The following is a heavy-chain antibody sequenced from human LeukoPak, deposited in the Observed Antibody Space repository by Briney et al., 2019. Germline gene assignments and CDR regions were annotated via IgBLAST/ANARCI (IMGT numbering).Heavy chain of an antibody. D-gene: IGHD6-19*01. Sequence: SVKVSCKASGGTFSSYAISWVRQAPGQGLEWMGRIIPILGIASYAQKFQGRVTITADKSTSTAYMELSSLRSEDTAVYYCAREVGSSGVLDYWGQGTLVTVSS. J-gene: IGHJ4*02. CDR3: AREVGSSGVLDY. V-gene: IGHV1-69*04. CDR1: GGTFSSYA. CDR2: IIPILGIA.